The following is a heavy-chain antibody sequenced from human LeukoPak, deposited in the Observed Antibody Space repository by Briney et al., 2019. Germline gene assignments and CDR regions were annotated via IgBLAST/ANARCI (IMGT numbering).Heavy chain of an antibody. D-gene: IGHD1-26*01. CDR3: ARAGRGQWVLYYFDY. CDR1: GYTFTGYY. J-gene: IGHJ4*02. CDR2: INPNSGGT. Sequence: EASVKVSCKASGYTFTGYYMHWVRQAPGQGLEWMGWINPNSGGTNYAQKFQGRITMTRDTSISTAYMELSRLRSDDTAVYYCARAGRGQWVLYYFDYWGQGTLVTVSS. V-gene: IGHV1-2*02.